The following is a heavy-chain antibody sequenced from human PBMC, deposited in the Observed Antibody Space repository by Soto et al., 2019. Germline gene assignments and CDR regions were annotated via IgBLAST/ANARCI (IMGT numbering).Heavy chain of an antibody. CDR1: GFSFNDHA. CDR2: IYWNSGKT. CDR3: TSYVVSGGVDV. J-gene: IGHJ6*03. D-gene: IGHD3-16*01. Sequence: EMQLVESGGDLVQPGRSLRLSCAASGFSFNDHAMHWVRQTPGNGLDWVSGIYWNSGKTGYAGSVKGRFTISRDYAMNSLYMQMSSLRTEDTASYYCTSYVVSGGVDVWGNGTKVIVS. V-gene: IGHV3-9*01.